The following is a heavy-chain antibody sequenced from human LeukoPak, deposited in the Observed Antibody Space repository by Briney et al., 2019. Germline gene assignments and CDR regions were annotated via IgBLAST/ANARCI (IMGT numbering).Heavy chain of an antibody. CDR2: IYYSGST. Sequence: SETLSLTCTVSGGSISSSSYYWGWIRQPPGKGLEWIGSIYYSGSTYYNPSLKSRVTISVDTSKSQFSLKVNSVTAPDTAVYFCARQVIPSVIFGVADAFDIWGQGTMVTVSS. J-gene: IGHJ3*02. CDR3: ARQVIPSVIFGVADAFDI. D-gene: IGHD3-3*01. CDR1: GGSISSSSYY. V-gene: IGHV4-39*01.